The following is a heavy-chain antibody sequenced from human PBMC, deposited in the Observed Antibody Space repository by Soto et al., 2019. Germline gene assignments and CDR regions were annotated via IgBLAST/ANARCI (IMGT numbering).Heavy chain of an antibody. V-gene: IGHV4-34*01. CDR3: GRSIAARRPSYYYYYYYMDV. J-gene: IGHJ6*03. Sequence: SETLSLTCAVYGGSFSGYYWSWVRQPPGKGLDWIGEINHSGSTNYNPSLKSRVTISVDTSKNQFSLKLSSVTAADTAVYYCGRSIAARRPSYYYYYYYMDVWGKGTTVTVSS. CDR2: INHSGST. CDR1: GGSFSGYY. D-gene: IGHD6-6*01.